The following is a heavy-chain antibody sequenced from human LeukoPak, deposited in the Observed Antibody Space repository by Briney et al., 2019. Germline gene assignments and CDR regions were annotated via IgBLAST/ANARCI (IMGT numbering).Heavy chain of an antibody. V-gene: IGHV3-64*01. J-gene: IGHJ6*03. CDR3: ASASGSYGHYYYYMDV. D-gene: IGHD1-26*01. Sequence: PGGSLRLSCAASGFTFSSYAMHWVRQAPGKGLEYVSAISSNGGSTYYANSVKGRFTISRDNSKNTLYLQMGSLRAEDMAVYYCASASGSYGHYYYYMDVWGKGTTVTVSS. CDR1: GFTFSSYA. CDR2: ISSNGGST.